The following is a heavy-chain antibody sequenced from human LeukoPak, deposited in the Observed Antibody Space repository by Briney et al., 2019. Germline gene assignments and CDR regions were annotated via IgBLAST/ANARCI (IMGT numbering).Heavy chain of an antibody. V-gene: IGHV3-7*01. CDR3: ARDKIVGAANFDY. J-gene: IGHJ4*02. CDR2: IKQDGSEK. D-gene: IGHD1-26*01. Sequence: XXXAPGXXXXXXANIKQDGSEKYYVDSVKGRFTISRDNAKNSLYLQMNSLRAEDTAVYYCARDKIVGAANFDYWGQGTLVTVSS.